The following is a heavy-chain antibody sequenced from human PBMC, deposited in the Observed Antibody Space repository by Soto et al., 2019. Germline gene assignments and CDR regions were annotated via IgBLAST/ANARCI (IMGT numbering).Heavy chain of an antibody. J-gene: IGHJ4*02. CDR3: AKCGYSFTYLPFDS. D-gene: IGHD5-18*01. CDR1: GGSISTSSYY. V-gene: IGHV4-39*01. Sequence: SETLSLTCTVSGGSISTSSYYWGWIRQPPGKGLEWIGNIYYNGNTYYNPSLKSRVIISVSTSKNQFSLNLSSVTAADTAVYYCAKCGYSFTYLPFDSWGLGTLVNVS. CDR2: IYYNGNT.